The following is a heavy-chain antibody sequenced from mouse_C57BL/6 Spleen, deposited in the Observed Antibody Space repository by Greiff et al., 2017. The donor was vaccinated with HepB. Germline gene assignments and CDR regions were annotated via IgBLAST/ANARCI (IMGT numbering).Heavy chain of an antibody. Sequence: QVQLQQPGAELVKPGASVKLSCKASGYTFTSYWMHWVKQRPGQGLEWIGMIHPNSGSTNYNEKFKSKATLTVDKSSSTAYMQLSSLTSEASAVYYCAGFGSTTVVYYWYFDVWGTGTTVTVSS. D-gene: IGHD1-1*01. J-gene: IGHJ1*03. CDR3: AGFGSTTVVYYWYFDV. CDR2: IHPNSGST. V-gene: IGHV1-64*01. CDR1: GYTFTSYW.